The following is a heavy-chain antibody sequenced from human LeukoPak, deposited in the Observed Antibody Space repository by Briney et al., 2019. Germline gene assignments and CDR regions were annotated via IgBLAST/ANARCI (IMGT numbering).Heavy chain of an antibody. D-gene: IGHD2-2*01. J-gene: IGHJ4*02. CDR2: ICGSDGSR. V-gene: IGHV3-23*01. CDR1: GFTFSTYA. Sequence: GGSPRLSCAASGFTFSTYAMSWVRQAPGKGLEWVSAICGSDGSRYYADSVKGRFTISRDNSKNTLYLQMNSLRGEDTAVYYCAKGGSPSCYSSSGYWGQGTLVTVSS. CDR3: AKGGSPSCYSSSGY.